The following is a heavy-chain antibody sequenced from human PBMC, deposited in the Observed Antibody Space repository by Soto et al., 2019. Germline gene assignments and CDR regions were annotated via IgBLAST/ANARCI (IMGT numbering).Heavy chain of an antibody. Sequence: PSETLSLTCTVSGGSISSYYWSWIRQPPGKGLEWIGEIYHSGSTNYNPSLKSRVTISVDKSKNQFSLKLSSVTAADTAVYYCARAIAVAAYYYYGMDVWGQGTTVTVS. J-gene: IGHJ6*02. CDR2: IYHSGST. V-gene: IGHV4-59*12. CDR3: ARAIAVAAYYYYGMDV. CDR1: GGSISSYY. D-gene: IGHD6-19*01.